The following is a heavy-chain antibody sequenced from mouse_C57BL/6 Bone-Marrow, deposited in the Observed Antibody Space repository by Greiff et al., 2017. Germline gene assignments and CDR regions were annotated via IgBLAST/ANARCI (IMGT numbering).Heavy chain of an antibody. Sequence: QVQLQQSGAELMKPGDSVKLSCKATGYTFTGYWLEWVQQRPGHGLEWIGEILPGSGSTNYNEKFKGKATFTADSSSNIAYKQLSSLTTEDSAIYYCARWGYAMDYWGQGTSVTVSS. CDR2: ILPGSGST. V-gene: IGHV1-9*01. CDR3: ARWGYAMDY. J-gene: IGHJ4*01. CDR1: GYTFTGYW.